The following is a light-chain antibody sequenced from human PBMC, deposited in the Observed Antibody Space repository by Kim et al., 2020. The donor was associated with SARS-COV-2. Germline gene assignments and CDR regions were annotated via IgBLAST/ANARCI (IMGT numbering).Light chain of an antibody. V-gene: IGKV1-39*01. CDR3: QHSYTSPLT. J-gene: IGKJ3*01. CDR1: QSISTY. Sequence: ASVGDRVTITCRASQSISTYLNWYQQKPGKAPKLLIYAASTLQSGVPSRFSGSGSGTDFTLTISSLQPEDFGTYYCQHSYTSPLTFGPGTKVDIK. CDR2: AAS.